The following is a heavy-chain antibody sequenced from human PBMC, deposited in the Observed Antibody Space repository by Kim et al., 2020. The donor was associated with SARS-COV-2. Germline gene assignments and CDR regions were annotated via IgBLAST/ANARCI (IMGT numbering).Heavy chain of an antibody. D-gene: IGHD6-19*01. CDR1: GYSFTNYW. J-gene: IGHJ6*01. CDR2: IYPADSDT. V-gene: IGHV5-51*01. Sequence: GESLKISCQGSGYSFTNYWIGWVRQMPGKGLEWMGIIYPADSDTRYSPSFEGQVTISADKSTSTAYLQWSSLTASDTAIVYGARNPLLEQNSAWCNHY. CDR3: ARNPLLEQNSAWCNHY.